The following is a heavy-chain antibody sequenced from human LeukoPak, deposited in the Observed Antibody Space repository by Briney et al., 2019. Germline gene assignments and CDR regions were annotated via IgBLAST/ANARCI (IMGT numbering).Heavy chain of an antibody. CDR2: INPNSGGT. J-gene: IGHJ4*02. D-gene: IGHD6-19*01. V-gene: IGHV1-2*02. CDR1: GYTFTDYY. CDR3: ARDRKTDEDSSGWYDY. Sequence: GASVKVSCKASGYTFTDYYMHWVRQAPGQGLEWMGWINPNSGGTNYAQKFQGRVTMTRDTSISTAYMELSRLRSDDTAVYYCARDRKTDEDSSGWYDYWGQGTLVTVSS.